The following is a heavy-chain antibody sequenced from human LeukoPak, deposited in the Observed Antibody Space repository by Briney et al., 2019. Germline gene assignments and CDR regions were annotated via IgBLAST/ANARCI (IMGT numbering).Heavy chain of an antibody. CDR1: GFTFSSYS. V-gene: IGHV3-48*01. D-gene: IGHD4-17*01. J-gene: IGHJ4*02. CDR2: ISSGSSTI. CDR3: ARVCRERVGDYYFDY. Sequence: GGSLRLSCAASGFTFSSYSLNWVRQAPGKGLEWVSYISSGSSTIYYADSMKGRFTISRDISKNTVYLQMNSLRAEDTAVYYCARVCRERVGDYYFDYWGQGTLVTVSS.